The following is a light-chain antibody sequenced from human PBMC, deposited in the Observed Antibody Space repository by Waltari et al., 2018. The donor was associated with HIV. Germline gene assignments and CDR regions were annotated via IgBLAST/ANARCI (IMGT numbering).Light chain of an antibody. CDR3: AAWDDSLSGSYV. J-gene: IGLJ1*01. Sequence: QSVLTQPPSASGTPGQRVIVSCSGSSFNIGRNFVSWYQQLPGTDPKVLIFRDNQRPSGVPYRFSGSKSGASASLAISWLRSEDEADYYCAAWDDSLSGSYVFGPGTKVTVL. CDR1: SFNIGRNF. CDR2: RDN. V-gene: IGLV1-47*01.